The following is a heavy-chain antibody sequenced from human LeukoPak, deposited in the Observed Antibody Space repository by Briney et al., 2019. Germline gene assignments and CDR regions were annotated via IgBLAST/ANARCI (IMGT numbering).Heavy chain of an antibody. Sequence: ASVKVSCKASGYTFTSYDINWVRQATGQGLEWMGWMNPNSGNTGYAQKFQGRVTMTRNTSISTAYMELSSMRSEDTAVYYSARGXXVATIHGYXXYGMDVWGQGTTVTVSS. J-gene: IGHJ6*02. V-gene: IGHV1-8*01. CDR3: ARGXXVATIHGYXXYGMDV. D-gene: IGHD5-12*01. CDR1: GYTFTSYD. CDR2: MNPNSGNT.